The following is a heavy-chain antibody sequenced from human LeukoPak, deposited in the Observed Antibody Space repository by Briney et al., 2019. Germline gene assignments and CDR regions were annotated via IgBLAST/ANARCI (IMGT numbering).Heavy chain of an antibody. V-gene: IGHV3-21*01. J-gene: IGHJ6*02. CDR1: GFTFSSYS. D-gene: IGHD4-23*01. CDR2: ISSSSSYI. CDR3: ARDPGHTVVTLGYYYGMDV. Sequence: GGSLRLSCAASGFTFSSYSMNWVRQAPGKGLEWVSSISSSSSYIYYADSVKGRFTISRDNAKNSLYLQMNSLSAEDTAVYYCARDPGHTVVTLGYYYGMDVWGQGTTVTVSS.